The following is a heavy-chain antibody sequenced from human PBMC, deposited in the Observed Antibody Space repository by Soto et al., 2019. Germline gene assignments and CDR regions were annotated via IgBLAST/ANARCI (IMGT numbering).Heavy chain of an antibody. CDR3: ARSVRQQTNAYYYYYYGMDV. J-gene: IGHJ6*02. Sequence: ASVKVSCTASGYTFTGYYMHWVRQAPGQGLEWMGWINPNSGGTNYAQKFQGWVTMTRDTSISTAYMELSRLRSDDTAVYYCARSVRQQTNAYYYYYYGMDVWGQGTTVTV. CDR1: GYTFTGYY. V-gene: IGHV1-2*04. CDR2: INPNSGGT. D-gene: IGHD6-13*01.